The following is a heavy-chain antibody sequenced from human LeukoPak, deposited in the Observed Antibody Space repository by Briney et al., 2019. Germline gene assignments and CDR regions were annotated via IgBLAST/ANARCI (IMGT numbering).Heavy chain of an antibody. CDR1: GFTFSSYW. D-gene: IGHD5-12*01. J-gene: IGHJ4*02. CDR3: ARVAPGGYSGYAEYYFDY. Sequence: GGSLRLSCAASGFTFSSYWMSWVRQAPGKGLVWVSNIKEDGSEKYYVDSVKGRFTISRDNAKNSLYLQMNSLRAEDTAVYYCARVAPGGYSGYAEYYFDYWGQGTLVTVSS. V-gene: IGHV3-7*01. CDR2: IKEDGSEK.